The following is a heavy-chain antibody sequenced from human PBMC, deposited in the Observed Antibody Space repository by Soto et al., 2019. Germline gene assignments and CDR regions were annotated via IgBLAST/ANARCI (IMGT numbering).Heavy chain of an antibody. CDR3: AREVAGNSYTDAFDI. CDR1: GGSVSTYY. J-gene: IGHJ3*02. CDR2: IYHSGST. D-gene: IGHD1-26*01. Sequence: SETLSLTCTVSGGSVSTYYWSWIRQPPGKGLEWIGYIYHSGSTNYNPSLKSRVTISVDTSKNQFSLKLNSVTAADTAVYYCAREVAGNSYTDAFDICGQGIMVT. V-gene: IGHV4-59*02.